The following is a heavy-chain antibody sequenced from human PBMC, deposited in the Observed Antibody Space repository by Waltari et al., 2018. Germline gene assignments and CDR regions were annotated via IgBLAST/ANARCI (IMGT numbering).Heavy chain of an antibody. CDR1: GFTFSNHA. CDR2: FIYDGRPI. J-gene: IGHJ4*02. D-gene: IGHD3-3*02. CDR3: ARDWRRSLEFFDWLLFALDF. Sequence: EVQLLESGGGLVQPGGSLKLSCAASGFTFSNHAMSWVRQAPGKGLVWGSVFIYDGRPIYSADSVSDRFTISRDNSRNNLYLEINSLRAEDTAVYYCARDWRRSLEFFDWLLFALDFWGQGTLVAVSS. V-gene: IGHV3-23*01.